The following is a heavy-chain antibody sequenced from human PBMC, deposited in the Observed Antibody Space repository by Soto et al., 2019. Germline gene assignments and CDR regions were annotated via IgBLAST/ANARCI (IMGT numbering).Heavy chain of an antibody. CDR3: VIPGPPGRGPGPPRHYYHGMDV. CDR1: GLTFSSYA. J-gene: IGHJ6*02. D-gene: IGHD1-1*01. CDR2: ISSNGGNT. Sequence: GGSLRLSCSASGLTFSSYAMHWVRQAPGKGLEYVSTISSNGGNTYNADSVKGRFTISRDNSKNTLYLQMSSLRDEDTAVYYCVIPGPPGRGPGPPRHYYHGMDVWGQGTTVTVSS. V-gene: IGHV3-64D*08.